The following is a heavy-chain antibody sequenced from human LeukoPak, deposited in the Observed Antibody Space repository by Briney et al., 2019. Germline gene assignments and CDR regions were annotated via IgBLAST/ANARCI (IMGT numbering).Heavy chain of an antibody. V-gene: IGHV1-69*05. CDR1: VGTFSSYA. CDR3: ARDHGTTNYYMDV. D-gene: IGHD1-1*01. CDR2: IITIFGTA. Sequence: ASVKVSCKASVGTFSSYAISWVRQAPGQGLEWMGGIITIFGTANYAQKFQGRVTTTTDESTSTAYMELSRLRSEDTAVYYCARDHGTTNYYMDVWGKGTTVTVSS. J-gene: IGHJ6*03.